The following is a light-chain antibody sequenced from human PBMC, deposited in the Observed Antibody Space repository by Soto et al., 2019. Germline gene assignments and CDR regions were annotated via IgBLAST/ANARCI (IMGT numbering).Light chain of an antibody. Sequence: QSALTQPASLSGSPGQSITISCTGTSSDIGAYDYVSWFQQHPGKAPKLMISEVNNRPSGVSNRFSGSKSGNTAYLTISGLQVEDEAEYYCTSYATGRTLYVFGTGTKVTVL. J-gene: IGLJ1*01. CDR1: SSDIGAYDY. V-gene: IGLV2-14*01. CDR2: EVN. CDR3: TSYATGRTLYV.